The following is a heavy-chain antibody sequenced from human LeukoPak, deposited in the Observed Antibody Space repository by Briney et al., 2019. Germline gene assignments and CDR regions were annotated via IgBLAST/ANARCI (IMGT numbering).Heavy chain of an antibody. J-gene: IGHJ4*02. CDR2: INGSGGYT. CDR3: AKQSLYDSSGHFHY. CDR1: GFTFSSYA. Sequence: GGSLRLSCAASGFTFSSYAMTWVRQAPGKGLEWVSTINGSGGYTYYTASVEGRFTISRDNSQNTLFLRMNRLRAEDTAVYFCAKQSLYDSSGHFHYWGQGTLVTVSS. V-gene: IGHV3-23*01. D-gene: IGHD3-22*01.